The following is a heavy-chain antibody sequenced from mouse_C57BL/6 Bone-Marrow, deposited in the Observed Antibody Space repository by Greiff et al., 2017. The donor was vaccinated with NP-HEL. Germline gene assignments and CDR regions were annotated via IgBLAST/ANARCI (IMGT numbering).Heavy chain of an antibody. D-gene: IGHD2-14*01. Sequence: QVQLQQPGAELVRPGTSVKLSCKASGYTFTSYWMHWVKQRPGQGLEWIGVIDPSDSYTNYNQKFKGKATLTVDTSSSTAYMQLSSLTSEDSAVYYCARDILRYDYWGQGTTLTVSS. V-gene: IGHV1-59*01. CDR3: ARDILRYDY. J-gene: IGHJ2*01. CDR2: IDPSDSYT. CDR1: GYTFTSYW.